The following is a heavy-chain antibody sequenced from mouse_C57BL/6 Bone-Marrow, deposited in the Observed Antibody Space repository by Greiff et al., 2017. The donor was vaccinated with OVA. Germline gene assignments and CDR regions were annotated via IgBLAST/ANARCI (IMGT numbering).Heavy chain of an antibody. D-gene: IGHD1-1*01. CDR1: GFTFSDFY. CDR3: ARSPNYYGSSYYAMDD. Sequence: EVKLVESGGGLVQSGRSLRLSCATSGFTFSDFYMEWVRQAPGKGLEWIAASRNKANDYTTEYSASVKGRFIVSRDTSQSILYLQMNALRAEDTAIYYCARSPNYYGSSYYAMDDWGQGTSVTVSS. V-gene: IGHV7-1*01. J-gene: IGHJ4*01. CDR2: SRNKANDYTT.